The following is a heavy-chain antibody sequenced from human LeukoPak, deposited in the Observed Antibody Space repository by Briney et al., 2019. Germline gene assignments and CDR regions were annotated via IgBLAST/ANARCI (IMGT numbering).Heavy chain of an antibody. CDR2: ISSSGSTI. CDR3: ARATPYSSSDYFDY. CDR1: GFTFSDYY. Sequence: GGSLRLSCAASGFTFSDYYMSWIRQAPGKGLEWVSYISSSGSTIYYADSVKGRFTISRDNAKNSLHLQMNSLRAEDTAVYYCARATPYSSSDYFDYWGQGTLVTVSS. J-gene: IGHJ4*02. D-gene: IGHD6-6*01. V-gene: IGHV3-11*01.